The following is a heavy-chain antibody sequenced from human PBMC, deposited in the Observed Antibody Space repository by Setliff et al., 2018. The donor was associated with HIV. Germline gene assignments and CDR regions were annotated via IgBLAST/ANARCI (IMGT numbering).Heavy chain of an antibody. CDR1: GGSITSGSYY. V-gene: IGHV4-61*02. J-gene: IGHJ4*02. CDR2: IYSNGRT. CDR3: ARGSYTVRIDY. D-gene: IGHD3-10*01. Sequence: SATLSLTCTVSGGSITSGSYYWSWIRQPAGKGLEWIGRIYSNGRTTHNPSLKSRVTISRDTSENQFSLRLSSVTAADTAVYYCARGSYTVRIDYWGQGTRVTVSS.